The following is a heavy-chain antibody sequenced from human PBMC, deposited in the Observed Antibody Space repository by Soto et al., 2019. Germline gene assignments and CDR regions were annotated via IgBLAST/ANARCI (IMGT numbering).Heavy chain of an antibody. J-gene: IGHJ4*02. CDR1: GGSISSYY. V-gene: IGHV4-59*01. CDR2: IYYSGST. D-gene: IGHD6-13*01. Sequence: SETLSLTCTVSGGSISSYYWSWIRQPPGKGLEWIGYIYYSGSTNYNPSLKSRVTISVDTSKNQFSLKLSSVTAADTAVYYCARSGSDSSSWYHYFDYWGQGTLVTVSS. CDR3: ARSGSDSSSWYHYFDY.